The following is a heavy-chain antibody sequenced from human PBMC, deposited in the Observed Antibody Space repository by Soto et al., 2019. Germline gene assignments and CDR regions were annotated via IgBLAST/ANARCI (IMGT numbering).Heavy chain of an antibody. D-gene: IGHD6-19*01. CDR3: ARPGIAVAGKGGAGAFDI. CDR1: GGTFSSYA. Sequence: SVKVSCKASGGTFSSYAISWVRQAPGQGLEWMGGIIPIFGTANYAQKFQGRVTITADESTSTAYMELSSLRSEDTAVYYCARPGIAVAGKGGAGAFDIWGQGTMVTVSS. CDR2: IIPIFGTA. V-gene: IGHV1-69*13. J-gene: IGHJ3*02.